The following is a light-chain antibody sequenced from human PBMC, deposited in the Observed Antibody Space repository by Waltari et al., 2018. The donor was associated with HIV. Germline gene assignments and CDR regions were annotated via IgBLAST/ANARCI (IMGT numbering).Light chain of an antibody. CDR1: QSVLYSSNNKNY. CDR2: WAS. CDR3: QQYYLVPYT. Sequence: DIVMTQSPDSLAVSLGERATINCKSSQSVLYSSNNKNYLAWYQQKPGQPPKLLIYWASTRESGVPDRFSGSGSGTDFTLTISSLQAEDVAVYYCQQYYLVPYTFGQGTKLEIK. J-gene: IGKJ2*01. V-gene: IGKV4-1*01.